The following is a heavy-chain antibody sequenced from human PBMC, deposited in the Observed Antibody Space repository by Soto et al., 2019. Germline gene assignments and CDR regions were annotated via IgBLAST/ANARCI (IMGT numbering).Heavy chain of an antibody. Sequence: SETLSLTCTVSGGSISSGGYYWSWIRQHPGKGLEWIGYIYYSGSTYYNPSLKSRVTISVDTSKNQFSLKLSSVTAADTAVYYCARGGSSMVRGVNEGGFAWFDPWGQGTLVTVSS. CDR2: IYYSGST. CDR1: GGSISSGGYY. V-gene: IGHV4-31*03. J-gene: IGHJ5*02. D-gene: IGHD3-10*01. CDR3: ARGGSSMVRGVNEGGFAWFDP.